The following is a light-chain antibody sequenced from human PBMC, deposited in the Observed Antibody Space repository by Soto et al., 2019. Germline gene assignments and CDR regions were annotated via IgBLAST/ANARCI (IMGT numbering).Light chain of an antibody. CDR2: GAS. J-gene: IGKJ5*01. V-gene: IGKV1-39*01. Sequence: ISMSQTPSSPSASLGDTDTITCRASQSSSIYLNWYQLKPGKAPNLLMYGASYLKSGVPTRFSGSGSGTDFTLTISSLQPEDFAIYYCQQTYTTPEITFGQGTRLENK. CDR1: QSSSIY. CDR3: QQTYTTPEIT.